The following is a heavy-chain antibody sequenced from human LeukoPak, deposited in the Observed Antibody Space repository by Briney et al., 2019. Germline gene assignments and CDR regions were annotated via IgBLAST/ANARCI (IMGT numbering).Heavy chain of an antibody. CDR1: GFTFSSYS. CDR2: ISSSSNFI. CDR3: ARAISDYDASDI. J-gene: IGHJ3*02. V-gene: IGHV3-21*01. D-gene: IGHD4-17*01. Sequence: GGSLRLSWAASGFTFSSYSMNWVRQAPGKGLEWVSSISSSSNFIYYADSVKGRFTISRDNAKNSLYLQMNSLRAEDTAVYYCARAISDYDASDIWGQGTMVTVSS.